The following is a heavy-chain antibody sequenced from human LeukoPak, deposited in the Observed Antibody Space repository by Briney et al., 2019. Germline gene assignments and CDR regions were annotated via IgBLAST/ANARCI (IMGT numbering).Heavy chain of an antibody. V-gene: IGHV4-30-4*01. Sequence: SQTLSLTCTVSGGSISTGDHYWSWIRQPPGKGLEWIGYIFYSGTTYYNPSLKSRVTMSVDTSKNHFSLKLSSVTAADTAVYSCARAVVSTGCSACGYYFDLWGRGTLVTVSS. CDR3: ARAVVSTGCSACGYYFDL. CDR2: IFYSGTT. J-gene: IGHJ2*01. D-gene: IGHD2-2*01. CDR1: GGSISTGDHY.